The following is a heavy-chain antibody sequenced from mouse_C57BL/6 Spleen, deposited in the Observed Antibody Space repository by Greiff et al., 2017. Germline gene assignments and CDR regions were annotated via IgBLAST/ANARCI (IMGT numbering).Heavy chain of an antibody. Sequence: QVQLKQSGPELVKPGASVKISCKASGYAFSSSWMNWVKQRPGKGLEWIGRIYPGDGDTNYNGKCKGKATLTADKSSSAAYMQLSSLTSEDSAVYFCAGNFDYWGQGTTLTVSS. J-gene: IGHJ2*01. V-gene: IGHV1-82*01. CDR1: GYAFSSSW. CDR3: AGNFDY. CDR2: IYPGDGDT. D-gene: IGHD1-1*01.